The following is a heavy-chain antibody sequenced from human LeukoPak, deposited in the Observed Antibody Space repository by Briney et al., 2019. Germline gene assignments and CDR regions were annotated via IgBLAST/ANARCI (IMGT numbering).Heavy chain of an antibody. CDR1: GYSFTSYW. D-gene: IGHD3-10*01. Sequence: AESLKISCKGSGYSFTSYWLGWVRQMPGKGLEWMGVIYPGDSDTRYSSSFQGQATILADNTIRTSHLQWSSLKAADTAMIYSALITMVSRYMVVWGKRTTVTLSS. V-gene: IGHV5-51*01. CDR3: ALITMVSRYMVV. CDR2: IYPGDSDT. J-gene: IGHJ6*03.